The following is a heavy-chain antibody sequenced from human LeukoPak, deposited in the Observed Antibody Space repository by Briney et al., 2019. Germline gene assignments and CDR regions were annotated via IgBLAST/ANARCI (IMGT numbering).Heavy chain of an antibody. Sequence: PSETLSLTCTVSGYSISSNYYWSWIRQPAGKGLEWIGRIYTSGSTNYNPSLKSRVTISVDTSKNQFSLKLSSVTAADTAVYYCARARRGAAGTRGFDYWGQGTLVTVSS. CDR1: GYSISSNYY. D-gene: IGHD6-13*01. V-gene: IGHV4-61*02. J-gene: IGHJ4*02. CDR2: IYTSGST. CDR3: ARARRGAAGTRGFDY.